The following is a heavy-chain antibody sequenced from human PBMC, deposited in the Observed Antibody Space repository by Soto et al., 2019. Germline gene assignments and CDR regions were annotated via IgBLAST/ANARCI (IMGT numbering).Heavy chain of an antibody. V-gene: IGHV1-69*13. Sequence: GASVKVSCKASGGTFSSYAISWVRQAPGQGLEWMGGIIPIFGTANYAQKFQGRVTITADESTSTAYMELSSLRSEDTAAYYCARCYYDSSGYIHYFDYWGQGTLVTVSS. J-gene: IGHJ4*02. CDR1: GGTFSSYA. D-gene: IGHD3-22*01. CDR3: ARCYYDSSGYIHYFDY. CDR2: IIPIFGTA.